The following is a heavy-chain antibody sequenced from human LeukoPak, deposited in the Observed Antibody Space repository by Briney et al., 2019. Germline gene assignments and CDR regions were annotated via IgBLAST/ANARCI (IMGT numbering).Heavy chain of an antibody. Sequence: SGTLSLTCTVSGGSIGTYYWSWVRQSPGTGLEWIGYIYVTGTRYNPYLQSRVTISVDRSRNQFFLKMTSVTAADTAVYYCARHIGGGIEDMDVWGRGTKVTVSS. J-gene: IGHJ6*03. D-gene: IGHD3-16*02. V-gene: IGHV4-59*08. CDR2: IYVTGT. CDR3: ARHIGGGIEDMDV. CDR1: GGSIGTYY.